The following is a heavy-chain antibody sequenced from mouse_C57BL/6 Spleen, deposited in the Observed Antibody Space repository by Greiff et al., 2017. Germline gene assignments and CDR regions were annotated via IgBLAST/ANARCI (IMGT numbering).Heavy chain of an antibody. J-gene: IGHJ2*01. Sequence: EVQGVESGGGLVQPKGSLKLSCAASGFTFNTYAMHWVRQAPGKGLEWVARIRSKSSNYATYYADSVKDRFTISRDDSQSMLYLQMNNLKTEDTAMYYCVRDRGTTVVFDYWGQGTTLTVAS. CDR3: VRDRGTTVVFDY. CDR1: GFTFNTYA. CDR2: IRSKSSNYAT. D-gene: IGHD1-1*01. V-gene: IGHV10-3*01.